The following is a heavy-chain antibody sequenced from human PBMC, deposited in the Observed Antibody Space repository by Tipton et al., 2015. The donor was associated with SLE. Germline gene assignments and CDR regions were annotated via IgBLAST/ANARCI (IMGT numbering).Heavy chain of an antibody. D-gene: IGHD2-15*01. Sequence: TLSLTCAVYGGSFSGYYWSWIRQPPGKGLEWIGYIYTSGSTNYNPSLKSRVTISVDTSKNQFSLKLSSVTAADTAVYYCARVVVVAATPYWYFDLWGRGTLVTVSS. CDR3: ARVVVVAATPYWYFDL. J-gene: IGHJ2*01. CDR2: IYTSGST. CDR1: GGSFSGYY. V-gene: IGHV4-4*08.